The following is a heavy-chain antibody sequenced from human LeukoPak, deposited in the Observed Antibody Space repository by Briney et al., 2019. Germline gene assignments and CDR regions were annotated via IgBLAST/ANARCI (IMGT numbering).Heavy chain of an antibody. D-gene: IGHD6-19*01. J-gene: IGHJ4*02. CDR3: AKDGSSGWYGLKWYFDY. Sequence: GGSLRLSCAASGFTFSSYAMSWVRQAPGKGLEWVSAISGSGGSTNYADSVKGRFTISRDNSKNTLYLQMNSLRAEDTAVYYCAKDGSSGWYGLKWYFDYWGQGTLVTVSS. V-gene: IGHV3-23*01. CDR1: GFTFSSYA. CDR2: ISGSGGST.